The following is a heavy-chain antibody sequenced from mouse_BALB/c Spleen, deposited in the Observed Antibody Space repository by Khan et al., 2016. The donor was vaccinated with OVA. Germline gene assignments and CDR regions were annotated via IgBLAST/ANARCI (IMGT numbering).Heavy chain of an antibody. Sequence: EVELVESGPGLVKPSQSLSLICTVTGYSITSDYAWNWIRQFPGNKLEWMGFISYSGNTKYNPSLKSRISITRDTSKNQFFLQLNSVTTEDTATYYCARVYGGDFDYWGHGTTFTVSS. D-gene: IGHD1-1*01. J-gene: IGHJ2*01. CDR1: GYSITSDYA. CDR2: ISYSGNT. V-gene: IGHV3-2*02. CDR3: ARVYGGDFDY.